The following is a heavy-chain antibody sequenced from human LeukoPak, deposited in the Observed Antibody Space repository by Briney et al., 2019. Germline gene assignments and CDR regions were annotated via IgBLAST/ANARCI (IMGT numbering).Heavy chain of an antibody. CDR2: IIPIFGTA. CDR1: GGTFSSYA. J-gene: IGHJ5*02. CDR3: ARMRGRWLQSEFDP. Sequence: SVKVSCKASGGTFSSYAISWVRQAPGQGLEWMGGIIPIFGTANYAQKFQGRVTITADESTSTAYMELSSLRSADTAVYYCARMRGRWLQSEFDPWGQGTLVTVSS. D-gene: IGHD5-24*01. V-gene: IGHV1-69*13.